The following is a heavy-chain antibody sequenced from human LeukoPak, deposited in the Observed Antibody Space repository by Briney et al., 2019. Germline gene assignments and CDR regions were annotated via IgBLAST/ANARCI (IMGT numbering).Heavy chain of an antibody. D-gene: IGHD6-13*01. Sequence: SETLSLTCAVCGGSFRGHYWSWIRQFTGKGLEWIGEVNHSGSANYNPSLKSRVTISADTSKNQFSLELSSVTAADTAVYFCARAARAGDKRFDYWGQGTLVTVSS. CDR3: ARAARAGDKRFDY. CDR2: VNHSGSA. CDR1: GGSFRGHY. J-gene: IGHJ4*02. V-gene: IGHV4-34*01.